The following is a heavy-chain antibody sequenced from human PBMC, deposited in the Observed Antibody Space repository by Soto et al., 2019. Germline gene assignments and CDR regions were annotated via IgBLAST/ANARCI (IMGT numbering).Heavy chain of an antibody. CDR2: ISAYNGNT. Sequence: ASVKVSCKASGYTFTSYGISWVRQAPGQGLEWMGWISAYNGNTNYAQKLQGRVTMTTDTSTSTAYMELRSLRSDDTAVYYCARDVIAAAGTGWFDPWGQGTLVTVSS. CDR1: GYTFTSYG. J-gene: IGHJ5*02. CDR3: ARDVIAAAGTGWFDP. V-gene: IGHV1-18*01. D-gene: IGHD6-13*01.